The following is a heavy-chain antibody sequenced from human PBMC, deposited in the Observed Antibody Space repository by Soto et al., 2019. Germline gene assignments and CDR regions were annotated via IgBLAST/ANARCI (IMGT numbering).Heavy chain of an antibody. D-gene: IGHD6-19*01. CDR1: GFTFSSSA. CDR3: ARCTVDTIVTSGWCHYLDP. Sequence: EVQLLDSGGGLVQPGGSLRLSCAASGFTFSSSAMSWVRQAPGKGLEWVSAVSGSGGTTYYADSVRGRFTMSRDNSKNTLYLQMNSLRAEDTAIYFCARCTVDTIVTSGWCHYLDPWGQGTLVTVSS. V-gene: IGHV3-23*01. J-gene: IGHJ5*02. CDR2: VSGSGGTT.